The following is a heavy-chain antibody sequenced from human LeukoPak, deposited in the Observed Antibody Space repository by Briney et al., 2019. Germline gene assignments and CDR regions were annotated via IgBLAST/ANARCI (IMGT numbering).Heavy chain of an antibody. CDR3: ARERRAAANWFDP. V-gene: IGHV1-18*01. CDR2: ISAYNGNT. D-gene: IGHD6-13*01. J-gene: IGHJ5*02. CDR1: GYTFTSYG. Sequence: GASVKVSCKASGYTFTSYGISWVRQAPGQGLEWMGWISAYNGNTKHAQKIQGRVTVTTDTSTSTAYMELRSLRSDDTAVYYCARERRAAANWFDPWGQGTLVIVSS.